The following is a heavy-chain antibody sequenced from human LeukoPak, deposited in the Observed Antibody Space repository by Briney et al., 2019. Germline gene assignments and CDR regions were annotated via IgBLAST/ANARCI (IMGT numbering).Heavy chain of an antibody. D-gene: IGHD2-2*01. Sequence: ASVNVSCKASGYTFTGHYMHWVRQAPGQGPEWMGWMNPNSGGTNYAHKFQGRVTMTRDTSISTAYMELSRLRSDDTAVYYCARDASRGYCSSASCYNWFDPWGQGTLVTVSS. J-gene: IGHJ5*02. CDR2: MNPNSGGT. V-gene: IGHV1-2*02. CDR3: ARDASRGYCSSASCYNWFDP. CDR1: GYTFTGHY.